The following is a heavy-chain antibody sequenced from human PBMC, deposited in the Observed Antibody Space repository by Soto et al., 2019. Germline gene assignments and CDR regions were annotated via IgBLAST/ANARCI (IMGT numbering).Heavy chain of an antibody. CDR3: APWRTYSGSYCFYY. CDR1: GGTFKTST. V-gene: IGHV1-69*06. D-gene: IGHD1-26*01. CDR2: LIPMYDSA. J-gene: IGHJ4*02. Sequence: QVQLVQSGAELKKPGSSVNVSCAASGGTFKTSTINWVRQAPGQGLEWIGQLIPMYDSANYAQRFQGRVTISADKSTNIAYMELSGLRSEDTALYSCAPWRTYSGSYCFYYWGQGTLVSVSS.